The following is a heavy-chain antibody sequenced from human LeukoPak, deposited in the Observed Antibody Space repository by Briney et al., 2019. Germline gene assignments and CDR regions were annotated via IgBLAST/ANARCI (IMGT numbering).Heavy chain of an antibody. J-gene: IGHJ5*02. Sequence: SQTLSLTCTVSGGSISSGGYSWSWIRQHPGKGLEWIGYIYYSGSTYYNPSLKSRVTISVDTSKNQFSLKLSSVTAADTAVYYCARAGYYDFWSGYSSLGSENWFDPWGQGTLVTVSS. CDR3: ARAGYYDFWSGYSSLGSENWFDP. D-gene: IGHD3-3*01. CDR1: GGSISSGGYS. V-gene: IGHV4-31*03. CDR2: IYYSGST.